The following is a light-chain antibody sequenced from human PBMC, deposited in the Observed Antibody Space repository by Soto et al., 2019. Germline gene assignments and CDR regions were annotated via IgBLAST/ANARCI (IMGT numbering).Light chain of an antibody. CDR1: SSDVGSYNL. CDR2: EGS. J-gene: IGLJ2*01. V-gene: IGLV2-23*03. CDR3: CSYAGSSTFV. Sequence: QSALTQPASVSGSPGQSITISCTGTSSDVGSYNLVSWYQQHPGTAPKLMIYEGSKRPSGVSNRFSGSKSGNTASLTISGLQAEDEADYYCCSYAGSSTFVFGGGTQLTVL.